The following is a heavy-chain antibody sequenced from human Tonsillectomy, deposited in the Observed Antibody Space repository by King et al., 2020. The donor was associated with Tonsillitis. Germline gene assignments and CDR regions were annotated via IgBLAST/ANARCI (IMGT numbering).Heavy chain of an antibody. Sequence: QLVQSGTEVKEPGASVKVSCKASGYTFNGYYMHWVRQAPGQGLEWMGWSNPNTGGTNYAQMFQGRVTMTRDTSISTAYMELSRLRSDDTAVFYCARDVGGYSYGLFNYWGQGTLVTVSS. CDR1: GYTFNGYY. CDR3: ARDVGGYSYGLFNY. D-gene: IGHD5-18*01. J-gene: IGHJ4*02. V-gene: IGHV1-2*02. CDR2: SNPNTGGT.